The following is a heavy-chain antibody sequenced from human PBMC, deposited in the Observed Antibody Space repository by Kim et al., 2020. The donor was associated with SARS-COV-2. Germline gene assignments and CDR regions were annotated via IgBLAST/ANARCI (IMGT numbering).Heavy chain of an antibody. J-gene: IGHJ5*02. Sequence: SETLSLTCTVSGGSISSSSYYWGWIRQPPGKGLEWIGSIYYSGSTYYNPSLKSRVTISVDTSKNQFSLKLSSVTAADTAVYYCARLPGTMVRGWQCCFDP. CDR3: ARLPGTMVRGWQCCFDP. V-gene: IGHV4-39*01. CDR2: IYYSGST. D-gene: IGHD3-10*01. CDR1: GGSISSSSYY.